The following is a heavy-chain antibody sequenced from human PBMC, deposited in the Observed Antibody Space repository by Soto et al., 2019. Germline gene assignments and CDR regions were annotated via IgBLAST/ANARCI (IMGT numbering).Heavy chain of an antibody. CDR3: ARDRAVDSSGYPAN. J-gene: IGHJ4*02. CDR2: IYSGGST. D-gene: IGHD3-22*01. V-gene: IGHV3-53*01. CDR1: GFTVSSNY. Sequence: LRLSCAASGFTVSSNYMSWVRQAPGKGLEWVSVIYSGGSTYYADSVKGRFTISRDNSKNTLYLQMNSLRAEDTAVYYCARDRAVDSSGYPANWGQGTLVTVSS.